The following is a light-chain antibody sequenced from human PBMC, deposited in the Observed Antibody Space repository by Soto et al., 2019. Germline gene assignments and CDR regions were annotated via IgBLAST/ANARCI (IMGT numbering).Light chain of an antibody. CDR1: SSNIGSNY. CDR2: RNN. CDR3: AAWDDSLSGXX. Sequence: QSVLTQPPSASGTPGQRVTISCSGSSSNIGSNYVYWYQQLPGTAPKLLIYRNNQRPSGVPDRFSGSKSGTSASLAISGLRSEDEADYYCAAWDDSLSGXXXXGGTKVXVL. V-gene: IGLV1-47*01. J-gene: IGLJ2*01.